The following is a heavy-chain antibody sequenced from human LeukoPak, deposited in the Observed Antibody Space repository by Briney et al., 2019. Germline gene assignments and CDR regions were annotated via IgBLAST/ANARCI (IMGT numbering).Heavy chain of an antibody. CDR1: GFTFDDYG. D-gene: IGHD1-26*01. Sequence: GGSLRLSCAASGFTFDDYGMHWVRQAPGKGLEWVAFIRYDGSNKYYADSVKGRFTISRGNSKNTLYLQMNSLRAEDTAVYYCAKVPALSVGYFQHWGQGTLVTVSS. CDR3: AKVPALSVGYFQH. V-gene: IGHV3-30*02. CDR2: IRYDGSNK. J-gene: IGHJ1*01.